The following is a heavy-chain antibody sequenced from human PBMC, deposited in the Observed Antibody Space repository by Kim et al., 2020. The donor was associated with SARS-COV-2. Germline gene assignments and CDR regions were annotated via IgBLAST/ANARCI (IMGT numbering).Heavy chain of an antibody. D-gene: IGHD4-17*01. CDR3: AIFGLNGARPFDY. V-gene: IGHV3-23*01. Sequence: YADPVKGRFPISRDNPKNPLYLQMNSLRAEDTAVYYCAIFGLNGARPFDYWGQGTLVTVSS. J-gene: IGHJ4*02.